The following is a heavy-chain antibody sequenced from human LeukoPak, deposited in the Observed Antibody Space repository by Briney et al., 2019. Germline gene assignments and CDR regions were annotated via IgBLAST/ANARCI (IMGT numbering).Heavy chain of an antibody. CDR3: AREPGYSSSWYRYFQH. V-gene: IGHV4-34*01. CDR1: GGSFSGYY. Sequence: SETLSLTCAVYGGSFSGYYWSWIRQPPGKGLKWIGEINHSGSTNYNPSLKSRVTISVDTSKNQFSLKLSSVTAADTAVYYCAREPGYSSSWYRYFQHWGQGTLVTVSS. J-gene: IGHJ1*01. D-gene: IGHD6-13*01. CDR2: INHSGST.